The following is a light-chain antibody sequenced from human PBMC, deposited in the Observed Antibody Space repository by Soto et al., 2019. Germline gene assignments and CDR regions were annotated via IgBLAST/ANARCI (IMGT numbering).Light chain of an antibody. Sequence: EIVMTQSPATLSVSPGERATLSCRASQSVGGNLAWYQQKPGQAPRLLIYAASTRATGIPARFSGSGSGTEFTLTISSLQSEDFVVYYCQQYNNWPPWTCGQGTKVDIK. CDR3: QQYNNWPPWT. V-gene: IGKV3-15*01. CDR2: AAS. CDR1: QSVGGN. J-gene: IGKJ1*01.